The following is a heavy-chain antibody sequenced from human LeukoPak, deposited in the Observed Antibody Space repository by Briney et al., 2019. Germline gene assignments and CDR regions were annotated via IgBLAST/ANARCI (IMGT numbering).Heavy chain of an antibody. Sequence: SETLSLTCIVSGGSISSGNNNWSWMRQHQGQGLDWIGHIYYTGRTNYNPSLESRLTISVDTSKNQFSLELSSLTAADTAVYYCARERAGAGAHFDYWGQGTLVTVSS. J-gene: IGHJ4*02. V-gene: IGHV4-31*03. CDR1: GGSISSGNNN. CDR2: IYYTGRT. CDR3: ARERAGAGAHFDY. D-gene: IGHD3-10*01.